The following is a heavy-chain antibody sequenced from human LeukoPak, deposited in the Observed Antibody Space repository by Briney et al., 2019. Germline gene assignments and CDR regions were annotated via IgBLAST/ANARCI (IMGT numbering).Heavy chain of an antibody. CDR2: IYYSGST. V-gene: IGHV4-61*01. J-gene: IGHJ4*02. Sequence: PSQTLSLTCTVSGGSVSSGSYYWSWLRQPPGKGLEWIGYIYYSGSTNYNPSLKSRVTISVDTSKNQFSLKLSSVTAADTAVYYCASLYNWNGRGFDYWGQGTLVTVSS. D-gene: IGHD1-20*01. CDR1: GGSVSSGSYY. CDR3: ASLYNWNGRGFDY.